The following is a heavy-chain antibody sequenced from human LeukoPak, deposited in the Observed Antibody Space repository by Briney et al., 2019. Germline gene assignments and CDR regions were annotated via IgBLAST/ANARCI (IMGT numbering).Heavy chain of an antibody. V-gene: IGHV3-11*06. CDR1: GFTFREYY. D-gene: IGHD1-1*01. CDR3: ARAGSGLERRHAYYYYMDV. Sequence: GGSLRLSCAASGFTFREYYMSWIRQAPGKGLEWVSYISSSSSYIYYADSVKGRFTISRDNAKNSLYLQMNSLRAEDTAVYYCARAGSGLERRHAYYYYMDVWGKGTTVTVSS. J-gene: IGHJ6*03. CDR2: ISSSSSYI.